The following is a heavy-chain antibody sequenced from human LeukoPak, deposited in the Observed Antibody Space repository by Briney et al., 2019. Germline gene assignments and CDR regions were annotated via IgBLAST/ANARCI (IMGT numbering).Heavy chain of an antibody. J-gene: IGHJ4*02. D-gene: IGHD1-14*01. V-gene: IGHV3-48*03. CDR3: ARVEPPSDY. Sequence: PGGSLRLSCAASGFTFSSYEMNWVRQAPGKGLEWVSYISSSGSTIYYADSVEGRFTISRDNAKNSLYLHMNSLRAEDTAVYYCARVEPPSDYWGQGTLVTVSS. CDR1: GFTFSSYE. CDR2: ISSSGSTI.